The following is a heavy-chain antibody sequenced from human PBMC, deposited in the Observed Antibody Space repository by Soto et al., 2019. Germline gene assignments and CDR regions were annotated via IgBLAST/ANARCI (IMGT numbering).Heavy chain of an antibody. CDR1: GGTFSSYT. D-gene: IGHD4-17*01. CDR3: ARAKTTVTASDS. V-gene: IGHV1-69*02. J-gene: IGHJ5*01. CDR2: IIPVLNMA. Sequence: VQLVQSGAEVKKPGSSVKVSCKASGGTFSSYTVNWVRQAPGQGLEWMGRIIPVLNMANYAQKFQGGVTITADTSTSTAYMELTSLRSEDTAVYFCARAKTTVTASDSWGQGTLVTVSS.